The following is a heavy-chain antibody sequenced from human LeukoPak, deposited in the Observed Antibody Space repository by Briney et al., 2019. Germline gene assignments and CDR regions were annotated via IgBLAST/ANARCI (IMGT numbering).Heavy chain of an antibody. Sequence: ASVKVSCKASGYTFTSYGISWVRQAPGQRLEWMGWISAYNGNTNYAQKLQGRVTMTTDTSTSTAYMELRSLRSDDTAVYYCARGYQGSSQTGSYSYYYCYGMDVWGQGTTVTVSS. CDR3: ARGYQGSSQTGSYSYYYCYGMDV. V-gene: IGHV1-18*01. CDR2: ISAYNGNT. J-gene: IGHJ6*02. CDR1: GYTFTSYG. D-gene: IGHD6-6*01.